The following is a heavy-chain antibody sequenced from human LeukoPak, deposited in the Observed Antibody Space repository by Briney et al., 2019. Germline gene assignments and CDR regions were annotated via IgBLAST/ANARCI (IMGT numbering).Heavy chain of an antibody. CDR2: TYYRSKWYN. D-gene: IGHD2-15*01. J-gene: IGHJ4*02. V-gene: IGHV6-1*01. CDR1: GDSVSTNSAA. Sequence: SQTLSLTCAISGDSVSTNSAAWNWIRQSPSRGLEWLGKTYYRSKWYNDYAVSVKSRSTINPDTSENQFSLQLNSVTPDDTAVYYCARDGTWRLDYWGQGILVTVSS. CDR3: ARDGTWRLDY.